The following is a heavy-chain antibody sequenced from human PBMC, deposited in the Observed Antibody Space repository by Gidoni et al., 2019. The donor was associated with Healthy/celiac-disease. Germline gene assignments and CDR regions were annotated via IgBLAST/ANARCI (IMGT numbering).Heavy chain of an antibody. V-gene: IGHV3-21*01. CDR2: ISSSSSYI. J-gene: IGHJ4*02. CDR1: GFTFSSYS. Sequence: EVQLVESGGGLVKPGGSLRLSCAASGFTFSSYSMNWVRQAPGKGLEWVSSISSSSSYIYYADSVKGRFTISRDNAKNSLYLQMNSLRAEDTAVYYCARDDPPYSSGWNNFDYWGQGTLVTVSS. CDR3: ARDDPPYSSGWNNFDY. D-gene: IGHD6-19*01.